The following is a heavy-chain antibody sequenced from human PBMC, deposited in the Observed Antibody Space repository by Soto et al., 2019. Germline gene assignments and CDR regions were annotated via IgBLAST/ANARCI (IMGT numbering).Heavy chain of an antibody. V-gene: IGHV4-30-2*01. CDR1: GGSISSGGYS. D-gene: IGHD6-13*01. J-gene: IGHJ4*02. CDR3: ARYNAASGTYYFDF. Sequence: SETLSLTCAVSGGSISSGGYSWSWIRQPPGKGLEWIGYMYHSVSTYYNPSLKSRVTISVDISKSQFSLRLTSVTAADTAVYYCARYNAASGTYYFDFWGQGALVTVS. CDR2: MYHSVST.